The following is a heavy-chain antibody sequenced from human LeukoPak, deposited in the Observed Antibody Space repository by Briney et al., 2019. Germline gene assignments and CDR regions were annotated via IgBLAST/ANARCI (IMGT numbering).Heavy chain of an antibody. CDR1: GFTFGDYA. J-gene: IGHJ4*02. V-gene: IGHV3-49*03. CDR3: SRVPLVGDHYYFDY. D-gene: IGHD1-26*01. CDR2: IRSKTYGGTT. Sequence: GALRLSCTASGFTFGDYAMSWFRQAPGKGLEWVGLIRSKTYGGTTEYAASVKGRFTISRDDSKSIAYLQMNSLKTEDTAVYYCSRVPLVGDHYYFDYWGQGTLVTVSS.